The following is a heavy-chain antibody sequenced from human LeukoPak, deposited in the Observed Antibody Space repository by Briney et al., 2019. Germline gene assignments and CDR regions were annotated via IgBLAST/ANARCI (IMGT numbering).Heavy chain of an antibody. D-gene: IGHD3-16*01. V-gene: IGHV3-23*01. CDR2: SSSIGGRT. J-gene: IGHJ1*01. CDR3: AKDDAWGRFYH. CDR1: GFTFSSHG. Sequence: GGSLRLSCAAAGFTFSSHGMNCVRQAPGRGREWVSGSSSIGGRTYYAEPVKGRFIITRDNSKNTLHLQMNSLRAEDTGVYYCAKDDAWGRFYHWGQGTLVTVSS.